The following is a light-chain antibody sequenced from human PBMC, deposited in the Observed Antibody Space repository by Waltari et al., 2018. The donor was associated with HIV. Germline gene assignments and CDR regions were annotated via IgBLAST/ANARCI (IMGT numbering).Light chain of an antibody. CDR2: TAS. CDR3: QQYYNYPLT. J-gene: IGKJ4*01. CDR1: QDLRNY. V-gene: IGKV1-8*01. Sequence: AIRMTQSPSSFSASTGDRVTSTCRASQDLRNYLAWYQQKPGKAPKLLIYTASTLQSGVPSRFSGSGSGTDFTLTISGLQSEDFATYYCQQYYNYPLTLGGGTKVEI.